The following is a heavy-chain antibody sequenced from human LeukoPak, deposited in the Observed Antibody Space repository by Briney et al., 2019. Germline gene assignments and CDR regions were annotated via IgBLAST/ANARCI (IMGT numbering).Heavy chain of an antibody. CDR3: ARDRDGDSLPFDY. Sequence: GASVKVSCKASGYTFTSYGISWVRRAPGQGLEWMGWISAYSGNTNYAQKLQGRVSMTTDTSTTTAYMELRSLRSDDTALYYCARDRDGDSLPFDYWGQGTLVTVSS. CDR1: GYTFTSYG. D-gene: IGHD4-17*01. V-gene: IGHV1-18*04. CDR2: ISAYSGNT. J-gene: IGHJ4*02.